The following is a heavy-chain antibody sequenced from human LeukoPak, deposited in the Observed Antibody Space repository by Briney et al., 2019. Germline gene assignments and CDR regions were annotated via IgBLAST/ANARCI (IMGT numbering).Heavy chain of an antibody. J-gene: IGHJ3*02. Sequence: ASVKVSCKTSGYTFTHSDINWVRQAPGQGLEWMGWMNTNTGNSGFAQKLQGRVTLTMDTSITTAYMELTGLRSEDTAVYYCARLSAGDPFPAGPNHDAFDIWGQGTMVTVSS. D-gene: IGHD4-17*01. CDR3: ARLSAGDPFPAGPNHDAFDI. V-gene: IGHV1-8*01. CDR1: GYTFTHSD. CDR2: MNTNTGNS.